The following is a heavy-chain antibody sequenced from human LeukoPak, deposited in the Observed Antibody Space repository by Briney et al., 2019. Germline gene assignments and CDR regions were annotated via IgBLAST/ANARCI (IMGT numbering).Heavy chain of an antibody. V-gene: IGHV3-30*02. Sequence: GGSLRLSCAASGFTFSSYGMHWVRQAPGKGLEWVAVIWYDGSNKYYADSVKGRFTISRDNSKNTLYLQMNSLRAEDTAVYYCAKDSRLRYYGSGSYYSPNDYWGQGTLVTVSS. J-gene: IGHJ4*02. CDR2: IWYDGSNK. CDR1: GFTFSSYG. D-gene: IGHD3-10*01. CDR3: AKDSRLRYYGSGSYYSPNDY.